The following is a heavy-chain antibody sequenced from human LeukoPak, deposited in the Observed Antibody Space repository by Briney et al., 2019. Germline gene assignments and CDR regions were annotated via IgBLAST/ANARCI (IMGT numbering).Heavy chain of an antibody. CDR2: INPRRGST. Sequence: GASVKVSCKTSGYTFTNYLIHWVRQAPGLGHEWMGIINPRRGSTRYAQKFQDRVVVTRDTSTSTVYMEPSSLRSDDTAVYYCTREGAAEAKNFDYWGQGTLVTVSS. V-gene: IGHV1-46*01. CDR3: TREGAAEAKNFDY. CDR1: GYTFTNYL. D-gene: IGHD6-13*01. J-gene: IGHJ4*02.